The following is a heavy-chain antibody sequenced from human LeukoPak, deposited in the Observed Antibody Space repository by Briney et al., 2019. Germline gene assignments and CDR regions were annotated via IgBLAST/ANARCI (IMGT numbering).Heavy chain of an antibody. D-gene: IGHD1-26*01. CDR3: ARELHSGSYYFDY. Sequence: PSETLSLTCTASGGSISNAYYWGWIRQPPGKGLEWIGSLYHSGSTYYNPSLKSRVTTSVDTSKNRFSLKLTSVTAADTAVYYCARELHSGSYYFDYWGQGTLVTVSS. J-gene: IGHJ4*02. V-gene: IGHV4-38-2*02. CDR2: LYHSGST. CDR1: GGSISNAYY.